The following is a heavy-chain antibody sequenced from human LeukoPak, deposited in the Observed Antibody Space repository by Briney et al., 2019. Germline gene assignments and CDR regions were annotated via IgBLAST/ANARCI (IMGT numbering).Heavy chain of an antibody. CDR2: ISYDGSNK. Sequence: PGRSLRLSCAASGFTFSSYAMHWVRQAPGKGLEWVAVISYDGSNKYYADSVKGRFTISRDNSKNTLYLQMNSLRAEDTAVYYCARDRKVATDYYHYGMDVWGQGTRVTVSS. CDR3: ARDRKVATDYYHYGMDV. CDR1: GFTFSSYA. V-gene: IGHV3-30-3*01. J-gene: IGHJ6*02. D-gene: IGHD5-12*01.